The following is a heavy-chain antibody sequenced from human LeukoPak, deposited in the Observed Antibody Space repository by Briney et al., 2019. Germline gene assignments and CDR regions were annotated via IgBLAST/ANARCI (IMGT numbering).Heavy chain of an antibody. CDR2: IRYDGSDK. D-gene: IGHD3-16*01. Sequence: GGSLRVSCAASGFTFNIYGMHWVRQAPRKGLEWVAFIRYDGSDKYYADSVRGRFTSSRNNTKNTLFLQMNRLAAEDTYVYYCSKELGYKIGGSLDPLDSWGQGTLVTVSS. V-gene: IGHV3-30*02. CDR3: SKELGYKIGGSLDPLDS. J-gene: IGHJ4*02. CDR1: GFTFNIYG.